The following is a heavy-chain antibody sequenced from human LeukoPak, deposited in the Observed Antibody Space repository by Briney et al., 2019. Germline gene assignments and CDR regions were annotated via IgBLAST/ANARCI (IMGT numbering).Heavy chain of an antibody. D-gene: IGHD4-17*01. CDR2: INHSGST. J-gene: IGHJ5*02. V-gene: IGHV4-34*01. CDR1: GGSFSGYY. Sequence: SETLSLTCAVYGGSFSGYYWSWIRQPPGKGLEWIGEINHSGSTNYNPSLKSRVSISVDTSKNQFSLKLSSVSAADTDVYYCASGPRDYGDYQGGWFDPWGQGTLVTVSS. CDR3: ASGPRDYGDYQGGWFDP.